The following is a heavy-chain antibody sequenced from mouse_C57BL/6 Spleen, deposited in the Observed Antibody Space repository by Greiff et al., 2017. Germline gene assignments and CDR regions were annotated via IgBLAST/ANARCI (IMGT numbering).Heavy chain of an antibody. CDR1: GYTFTSYW. D-gene: IGHD1-1*01. CDR2: IYPGSGST. CDR3: AREGGYYYGRFAY. J-gene: IGHJ3*01. Sequence: QVQLQQPGAELVKPGASVKMSCKASGYTFTSYWITWVKQRPGQGLEWIGDIYPGSGSTNYNEKFKSKATLTVDTSSSTAYMQLSSLTSEDSAVYYCAREGGYYYGRFAYWGQGTLVTVSA. V-gene: IGHV1-55*01.